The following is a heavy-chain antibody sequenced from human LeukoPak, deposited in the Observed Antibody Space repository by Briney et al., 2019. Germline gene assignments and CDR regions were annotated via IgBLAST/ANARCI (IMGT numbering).Heavy chain of an antibody. CDR2: IYHSGST. J-gene: IGHJ5*02. D-gene: IGHD3-3*01. CDR3: ARRPSGYALSWLDP. CDR1: GDSISTSNW. Sequence: SGTLSLTCAVSGDSISTSNWWGWVRQPPGKGLEWIGEIYHSGSTNYNPSLKSRVTVSVDKSKNQFSLRLSSVTAADTAVYYCARRPSGYALSWLDPWGQGTLVTVSS. V-gene: IGHV4-4*02.